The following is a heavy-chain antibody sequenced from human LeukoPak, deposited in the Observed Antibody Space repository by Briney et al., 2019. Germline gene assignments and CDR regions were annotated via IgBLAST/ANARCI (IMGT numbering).Heavy chain of an antibody. J-gene: IGHJ4*02. Sequence: AASVKVSCKASGYTFTSYYMHWVRQAPGQGLEWMGIINPSGGSTSYAQKFQGRVTMTRDTSTSTVYMELSSLRSEDTAVYYCASSPAAAGRGAWFDYWGQGTLVTVSS. CDR2: INPSGGST. V-gene: IGHV1-46*01. CDR3: ASSPAAAGRGAWFDY. D-gene: IGHD2-2*01. CDR1: GYTFTSYY.